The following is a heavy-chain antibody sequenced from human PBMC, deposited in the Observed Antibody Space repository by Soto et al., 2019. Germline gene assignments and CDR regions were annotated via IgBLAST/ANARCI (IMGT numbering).Heavy chain of an antibody. J-gene: IGHJ4*02. Sequence: PSETLSLTCTVSGGSISSSSYYWGWIRQPPGKGLEWIASIYYSGSTYYNPSLKSRVTISVDTSKNQFSLKLSSVTAADTAVYYCAGGIAARPLGYWGQGTLVTVSS. V-gene: IGHV4-39*07. CDR3: AGGIAARPLGY. D-gene: IGHD6-6*01. CDR1: GGSISSSSYY. CDR2: IYYSGST.